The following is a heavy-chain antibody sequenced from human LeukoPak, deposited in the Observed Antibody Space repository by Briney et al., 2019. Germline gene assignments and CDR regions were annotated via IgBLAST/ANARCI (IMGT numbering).Heavy chain of an antibody. J-gene: IGHJ4*02. V-gene: IGHV4-61*02. CDR1: GGSISSGSYY. CDR3: ARESGYDSSGIDY. Sequence: SETLSLTCTVSGGSISSGSYYWSWIRQPAGKGLEWIGRIYTSGSTNYNPSLKSRVTISVDTSKNQFSLKLSSVTAADTAVYYCARESGYDSSGIDYWGQGTLVTVSS. D-gene: IGHD3-22*01. CDR2: IYTSGST.